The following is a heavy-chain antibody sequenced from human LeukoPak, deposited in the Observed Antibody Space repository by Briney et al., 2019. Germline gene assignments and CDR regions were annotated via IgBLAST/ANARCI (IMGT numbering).Heavy chain of an antibody. Sequence: SETLSLTCTVSGDSISSGDYYRSWIRQPAGKGLEWIGRISSSGSTNYNPSLKSRVTISVDTSKNQFSLKQSSVTAADTAVYFCARGPYSYDSSGAFDIWGEGTMITVSS. V-gene: IGHV4-61*02. J-gene: IGHJ3*02. CDR3: ARGPYSYDSSGAFDI. D-gene: IGHD3-22*01. CDR2: ISSSGST. CDR1: GDSISSGDYY.